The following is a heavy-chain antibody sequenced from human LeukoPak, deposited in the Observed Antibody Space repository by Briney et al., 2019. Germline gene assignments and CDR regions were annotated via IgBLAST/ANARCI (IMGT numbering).Heavy chain of an antibody. CDR2: IYSGGST. CDR3: VREGYSSGWFRN. Sequence: GGSLRLSCAASGFTVSTNYMSWVRQAPGKGLEWVSVIYSGGSTYYVDSVKGRFTISRDNSKNTLYLQMNSLKAEDTAVYYCVREGYSSGWFRNWGQGTPVSVCS. V-gene: IGHV3-53*01. J-gene: IGHJ4*02. CDR1: GFTVSTNY. D-gene: IGHD6-19*01.